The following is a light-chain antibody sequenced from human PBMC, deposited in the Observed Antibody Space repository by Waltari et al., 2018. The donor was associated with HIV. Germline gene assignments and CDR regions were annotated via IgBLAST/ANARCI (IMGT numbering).Light chain of an antibody. J-gene: IGLJ2*01. V-gene: IGLV2-11*01. CDR2: DVT. CDR3: CSYAGNYTLI. Sequence: QSALTQPRSVSGSPGQSVTISCTGTSSDVGGFNSVSWYQQHPGKAPKLMIYDVTKRPSGGPYRFSGSKSGNTASLTISGLQADDEADYYCCSYAGNYTLIFGGGTKLTVL. CDR1: SSDVGGFNS.